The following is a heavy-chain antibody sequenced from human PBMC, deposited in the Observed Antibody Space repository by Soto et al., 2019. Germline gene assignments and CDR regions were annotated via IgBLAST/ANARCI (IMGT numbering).Heavy chain of an antibody. J-gene: IGHJ4*02. CDR1: GGSISSGGYY. CDR2: IYYSGST. Sequence: SETLSLTCTVSGGSISSGGYYWSWIRQHPGKGLEWIGYIYYSGSTYYNPSLKSRVTISVDTSKNQFSLKLSSVTAADTAVYYCARELPAASIDYWGQGTLVTVSS. D-gene: IGHD2-15*01. CDR3: ARELPAASIDY. V-gene: IGHV4-31*03.